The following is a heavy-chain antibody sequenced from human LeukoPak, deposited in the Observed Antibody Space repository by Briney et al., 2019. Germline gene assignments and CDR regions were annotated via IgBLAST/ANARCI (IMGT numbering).Heavy chain of an antibody. Sequence: GGSLRLSCAASGFTVSSNYMSWVRQAPGKGLEWVSVIYSGGSTYYADSVKGRFTISRDNSKNTLYLQMNSLRAEDTAVYYCSVRYYDSSGYHDYWGQGTLVTVSS. D-gene: IGHD3-22*01. V-gene: IGHV3-53*01. CDR2: IYSGGST. CDR1: GFTVSSNY. CDR3: SVRYYDSSGYHDY. J-gene: IGHJ4*02.